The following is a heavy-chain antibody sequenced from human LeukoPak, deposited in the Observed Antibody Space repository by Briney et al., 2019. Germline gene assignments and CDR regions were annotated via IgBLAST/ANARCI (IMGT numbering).Heavy chain of an antibody. V-gene: IGHV4-34*01. J-gene: IGHJ4*02. CDR1: GGSFSGYY. D-gene: IGHD2-2*01. Sequence: TSETLSLTCAVDGGSFSGYYWSWIRQPPGKGREWIGEINHSGSTNYNPSLKSRVTISVDTSKNRFSLKLSSVTAADTAVYYCARGIGYCSSTSCNGKYDYWGQGTLVTVSS. CDR2: INHSGST. CDR3: ARGIGYCSSTSCNGKYDY.